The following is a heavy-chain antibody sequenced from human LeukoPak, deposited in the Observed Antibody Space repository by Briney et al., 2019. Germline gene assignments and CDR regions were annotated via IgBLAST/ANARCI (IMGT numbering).Heavy chain of an antibody. J-gene: IGHJ4*02. CDR2: ISAYNGNT. Sequence: GASVKVSCKASGYTFTSYGISWVRQAPGQGLEWMGWISAYNGNTNYAQKLQGRVTMTTDTSTSTAYMELRSLRSDDTAVYYCASSDLLVQSGPSATFDYWGQGTLVTVSS. V-gene: IGHV1-18*01. CDR3: ASSDLLVQSGPSATFDY. CDR1: GYTFTSYG. D-gene: IGHD3-10*01.